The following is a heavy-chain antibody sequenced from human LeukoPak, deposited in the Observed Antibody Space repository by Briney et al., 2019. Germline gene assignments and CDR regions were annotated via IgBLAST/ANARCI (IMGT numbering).Heavy chain of an antibody. CDR2: IYYSGST. CDR1: GGSISSNKYY. D-gene: IGHD1-26*01. J-gene: IGHJ3*02. Sequence: PSETLSLXCTVSGGSISSNKYYWGWIRQPPGKGLEWIGSIYYSGSTYYNPPLKSRVTISVDTSKNQFSLKLSSVTAADTAVYYCATPYSGGYHGLDIWGQGTMVTVSS. V-gene: IGHV4-39*01. CDR3: ATPYSGGYHGLDI.